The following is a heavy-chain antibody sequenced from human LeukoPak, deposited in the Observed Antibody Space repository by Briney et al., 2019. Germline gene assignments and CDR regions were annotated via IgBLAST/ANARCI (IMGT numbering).Heavy chain of an antibody. CDR3: ARGGYGAYMG. V-gene: IGHV3-74*01. D-gene: IGHD4-17*01. CDR2: IKSDGAGT. CDR1: GFSLSSFW. J-gene: IGHJ4*02. Sequence: HPGGSLRLSCAASGFSLSSFWVHWVPHARGKGVVWVSGIKSDGAGTNYVDSVKGRFTISRDNAKNTLDLQMNSLRAEHTAVYYCARGGYGAYMGWGQGMLVTVSS.